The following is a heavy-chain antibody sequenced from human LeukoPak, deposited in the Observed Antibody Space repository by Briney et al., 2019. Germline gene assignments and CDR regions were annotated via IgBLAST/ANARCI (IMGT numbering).Heavy chain of an antibody. CDR3: ARGDPRYYYGSGSPQYGMDV. D-gene: IGHD3-10*01. V-gene: IGHV1-2*02. CDR2: INPNSGGT. Sequence: ASVKVSCKASGYTFTGYYMHWVRQAPGQGLEWMGWINPNSGGTNYAQKFQGRVTMTRDTFISTAYMELSRLRSDDTAVYYCARGDPRYYYGSGSPQYGMDVWGQGTTVTVSS. CDR1: GYTFTGYY. J-gene: IGHJ6*02.